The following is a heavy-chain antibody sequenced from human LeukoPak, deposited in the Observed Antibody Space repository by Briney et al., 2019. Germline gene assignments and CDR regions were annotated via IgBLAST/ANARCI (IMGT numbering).Heavy chain of an antibody. Sequence: GGSLRLSCAAPGFTFSSYAMSWVRQAPGKGLEWVSAISGSGGSTYYADSVKGRFTISRDNSKNTLYLQMNSLRAEDTAVYYCAKVYDSSGYYSFFDYWGQGTLVSVSS. D-gene: IGHD3-22*01. V-gene: IGHV3-23*01. CDR2: ISGSGGST. CDR1: GFTFSSYA. J-gene: IGHJ4*02. CDR3: AKVYDSSGYYSFFDY.